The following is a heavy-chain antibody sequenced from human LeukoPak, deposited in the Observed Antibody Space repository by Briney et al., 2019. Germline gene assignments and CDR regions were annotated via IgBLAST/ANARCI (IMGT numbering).Heavy chain of an antibody. CDR3: ARATGAGLGYTFDY. CDR1: GYTFTSYD. V-gene: IGHV1-8*03. CDR2: MNPNSGNT. D-gene: IGHD3/OR15-3a*01. J-gene: IGHJ4*02. Sequence: ASVKVSCKASGYTFTSYDINWVRQATGQGLEGMGWMNPNSGNTGYAQKFQGRVTITRNTSISTAYMELSSLRSEDPAVYYCARATGAGLGYTFDYWGQGTLVTVSS.